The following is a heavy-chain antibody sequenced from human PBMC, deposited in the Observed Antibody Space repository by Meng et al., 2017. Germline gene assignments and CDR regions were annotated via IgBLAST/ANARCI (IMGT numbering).Heavy chain of an antibody. V-gene: IGHV3-30*19. CDR2: ISYDGSNK. Sequence: QVQLLESGGGVVQPGRSLTLSCAASGFTFSSYGMHWVRQAPGKGLEWVAVISYDGSNKYYADSVKGRFTISRDNSKNTLYLQMNSLRAEDTAVYYCASMGYWGQGTLVTVSS. J-gene: IGHJ4*02. CDR1: GFTFSSYG. D-gene: IGHD3-10*01. CDR3: ASMGY.